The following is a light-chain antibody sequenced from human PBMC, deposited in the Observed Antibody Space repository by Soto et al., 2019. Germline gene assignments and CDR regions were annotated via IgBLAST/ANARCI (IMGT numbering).Light chain of an antibody. J-gene: IGLJ2*01. V-gene: IGLV1-40*01. CDR2: DNN. CDR1: SSSIGANYD. CDR3: QSYDSRLSGSV. Sequence: QSVLTQPPSVSGAPGQRVTISCTGSSSSIGANYDVHWYQQLPGTAPKLLIYDNNNRPSGVPDRFSGSKSGTSASLVITGLQAEDEADYYCQSYDSRLSGSVFGGGTKVTVL.